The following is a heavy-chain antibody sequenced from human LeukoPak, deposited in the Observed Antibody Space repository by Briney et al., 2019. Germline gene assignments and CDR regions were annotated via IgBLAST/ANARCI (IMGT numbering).Heavy chain of an antibody. Sequence: GASVKVSCKASGYTFTGYYMHWVRQAPGQGLEWMGWINPNSGGTNYAQKLQGRVTMTRDTSISTAYMELSRLRSDDTAVYYCARRYSSSSDYYYYYMDVWGKGTTVTVSS. D-gene: IGHD6-6*01. V-gene: IGHV1-2*02. CDR3: ARRYSSSSDYYYYYMDV. CDR2: INPNSGGT. CDR1: GYTFTGYY. J-gene: IGHJ6*03.